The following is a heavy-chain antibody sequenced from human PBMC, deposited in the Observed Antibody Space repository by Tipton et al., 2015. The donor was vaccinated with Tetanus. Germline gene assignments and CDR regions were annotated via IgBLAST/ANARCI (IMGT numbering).Heavy chain of an antibody. Sequence: TLSLTCAVFGDSMNSDDYSWGWIRQPPGKGMEWIGYFYHAGSTSYNPSLKSRVAISVDWSKNQLSLNLSSVTAADTAVYYCARIGWLQQNKPAFDIWGQGTVVTVSS. J-gene: IGHJ3*02. CDR1: GDSMNSDDYS. CDR3: ARIGWLQQNKPAFDI. CDR2: FYHAGST. V-gene: IGHV4-30-2*01. D-gene: IGHD6-19*01.